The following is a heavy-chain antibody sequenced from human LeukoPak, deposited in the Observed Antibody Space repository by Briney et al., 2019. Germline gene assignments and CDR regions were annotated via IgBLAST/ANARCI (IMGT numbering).Heavy chain of an antibody. CDR3: ARGSEMATIFKRSYYFDY. CDR1: GYTFTSYY. CDR2: INPSGGST. D-gene: IGHD5-24*01. J-gene: IGHJ4*02. Sequence: ASVKVSCKASGYTFTSYYMHWVRQAPGQGLEWMGIINPSGGSTSYAQKFQGRVTMTRDMSTSTVYMELSSLRSEDTAVYYCARGSEMATIFKRSYYFDYWGQGTLVTVSS. V-gene: IGHV1-46*01.